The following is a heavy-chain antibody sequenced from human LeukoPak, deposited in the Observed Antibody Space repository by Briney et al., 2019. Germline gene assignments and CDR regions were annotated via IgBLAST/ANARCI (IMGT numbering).Heavy chain of an antibody. CDR2: INTNTGNP. J-gene: IGHJ5*02. V-gene: IGHV7-4-1*02. D-gene: IGHD3-16*02. Sequence: GASVKVSCKASGYTFTTYPMNWVRQAPGQGLEWMGWINTNTGNPTYAQGFTGRFVFSLDTSVSTAYLQISSLKAEDTAVYYCAREGGGDYVWGSYRYTRPFDPWGQGTLVTVSS. CDR3: AREGGGDYVWGSYRYTRPFDP. CDR1: GYTFTTYP.